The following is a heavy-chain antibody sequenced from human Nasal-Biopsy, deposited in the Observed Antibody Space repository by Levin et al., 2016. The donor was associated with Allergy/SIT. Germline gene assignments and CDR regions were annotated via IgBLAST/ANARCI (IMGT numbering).Heavy chain of an antibody. J-gene: IGHJ4*02. CDR1: GFIFSDFY. Sequence: GGSLRLSCGASGFIFSDFYMTWIRQAPGKGLQWIAYISPSGSHTNHADSVKGRVFISRDNAKNSLVLQVNSLRAEDTGVYFCARGHGRGAYSVADFDVWGQGTLLTVSS. CDR3: ARGHGRGAYSVADFDV. V-gene: IGHV3-11*06. D-gene: IGHD2-15*01. CDR2: ISPSGSHT.